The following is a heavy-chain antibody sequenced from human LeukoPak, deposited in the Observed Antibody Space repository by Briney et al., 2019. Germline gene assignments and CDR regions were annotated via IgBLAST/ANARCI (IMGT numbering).Heavy chain of an antibody. CDR1: GYTFTGDY. V-gene: IGHV1-2*02. CDR3: ARDRLTMVRGVKTDLVY. J-gene: IGHJ4*02. Sequence: ASVKVSCKASGYTFTGDYMHWVRQAPGQGLEWMGWINPNSGGTNYAQKFQGRVTMPRATSISTAYMELSRLRSDDTAVYYCARDRLTMVRGVKTDLVYWGQGTLVTVSS. CDR2: INPNSGGT. D-gene: IGHD3-10*01.